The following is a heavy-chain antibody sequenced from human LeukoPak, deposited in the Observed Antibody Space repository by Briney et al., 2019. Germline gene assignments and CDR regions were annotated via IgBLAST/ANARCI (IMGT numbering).Heavy chain of an antibody. Sequence: GGSLRLSCAASGFTFSNAWMSWVRQAPGKGLEWVGRIKSKTDGGTTDYAAPVKGRFTISRDDSKNTLYLQMNSLKTEDTAVYYCTTDLGYSSSHYFDYWGQGTLVTVSS. J-gene: IGHJ4*02. CDR3: TTDLGYSSSHYFDY. CDR2: IKSKTDGGTT. V-gene: IGHV3-15*01. D-gene: IGHD6-13*01. CDR1: GFTFSNAW.